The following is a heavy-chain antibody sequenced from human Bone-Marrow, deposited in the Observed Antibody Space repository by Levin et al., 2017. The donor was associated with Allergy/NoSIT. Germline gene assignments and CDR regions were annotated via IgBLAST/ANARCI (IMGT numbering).Heavy chain of an antibody. CDR3: ARADDPYHFDY. V-gene: IGHV5-51*01. D-gene: IGHD1-1*01. Sequence: GASVKVSCEGSGYRFNSFWIGWVRQTPGKGLEWMGVIFPGDSATTYSPSFQGQVTMSVDKSVRTAHLQWSSLRASDTAIYYCARADDPYHFDYWGQGTLVTVSS. J-gene: IGHJ4*02. CDR1: GYRFNSFW. CDR2: IFPGDSAT.